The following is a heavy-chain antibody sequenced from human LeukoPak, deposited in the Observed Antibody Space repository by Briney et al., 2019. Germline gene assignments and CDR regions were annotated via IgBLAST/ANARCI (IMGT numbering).Heavy chain of an antibody. J-gene: IGHJ6*04. Sequence: SGGSLRLSCAASGFTFSSYAMSWVRQAPGKGLEWVSAISGSGGSTYYAVSVKGRFTISRDKSKNTLSLQMNILRAEDTAVYYCAKDRHFEGSGSSTWEWGVWGKGTTVTISS. D-gene: IGHD3-10*01. V-gene: IGHV3-23*01. CDR1: GFTFSSYA. CDR2: ISGSGGST. CDR3: AKDRHFEGSGSSTWEWGV.